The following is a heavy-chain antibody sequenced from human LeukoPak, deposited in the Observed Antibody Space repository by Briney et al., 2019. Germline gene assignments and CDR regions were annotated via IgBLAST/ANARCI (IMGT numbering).Heavy chain of an antibody. CDR1: GFSFSDHN. D-gene: IGHD1-26*01. CDR2: ISSSSSTT. V-gene: IGHV3-48*01. Sequence: GGSLRLSCAASGFSFSDHNMNWVRQAPGKGLEWVAYISSSSSTTHYADSVTGRFSISRDNAKSSLYLQMNSLRVEDTAVYYCARDLYSGSYYDFDYWGQGTLVTVSS. J-gene: IGHJ4*02. CDR3: ARDLYSGSYYDFDY.